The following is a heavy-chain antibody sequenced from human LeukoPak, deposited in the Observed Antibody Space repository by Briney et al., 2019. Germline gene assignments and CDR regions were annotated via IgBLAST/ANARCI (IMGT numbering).Heavy chain of an antibody. CDR3: ARDGFWTVTYNWFDP. V-gene: IGHV4-34*01. D-gene: IGHD3-3*01. CDR1: GGSFSGYC. CDR2: INHSGST. Sequence: SETLSLTCAVYGGSFSGYCWSWIRQPPGKGLEWIGEINHSGSTNYNPYLKSRVTISVDTSKNQFSLKLSSVTAADTAVYYCARDGFWTVTYNWFDPWGQGTLVTVSS. J-gene: IGHJ5*02.